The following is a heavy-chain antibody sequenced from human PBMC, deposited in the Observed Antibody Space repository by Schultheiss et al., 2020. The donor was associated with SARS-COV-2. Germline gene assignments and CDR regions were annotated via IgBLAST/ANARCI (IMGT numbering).Heavy chain of an antibody. CDR1: GGSISSYY. J-gene: IGHJ4*02. Sequence: SQTLSLTCTVSGGSISSYYWSWIRQPPGKGLEWIGEINHSGSTNYNPSLKSRVTISVDTSKNQFSLKVSSVTAADTAVYYCASLLTTVTTIGHYWGQGTLVTVSS. CDR2: INHSGST. V-gene: IGHV4-34*01. CDR3: ASLLTTVTTIGHY. D-gene: IGHD4-17*01.